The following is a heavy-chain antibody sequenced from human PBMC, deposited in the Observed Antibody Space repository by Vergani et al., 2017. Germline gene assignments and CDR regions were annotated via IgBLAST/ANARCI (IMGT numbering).Heavy chain of an antibody. CDR1: GFSLSNARMG. D-gene: IGHD5-24*01. J-gene: IGHJ5*02. CDR3: ARIPALQKMATIPSWVDP. Sequence: QVTLKESGPVLVKPTETLTLTCTVSGFSLSNARMGVSWIRQPPGKALEWLPHIFSNDEKSYSTSLKSRLTITKDTSKSQVVLTMTNMDPVDTATYYCARIPALQKMATIPSWVDPWGQGTLVTVSS. CDR2: IFSNDEK. V-gene: IGHV2-26*01.